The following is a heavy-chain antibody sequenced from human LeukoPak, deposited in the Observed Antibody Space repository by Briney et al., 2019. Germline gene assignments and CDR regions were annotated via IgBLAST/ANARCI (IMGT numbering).Heavy chain of an antibody. J-gene: IGHJ6*03. CDR1: GYTFTSYG. CDR3: ATASPVLDSSSTRRGYYYYYYMDV. CDR2: ISAYNGNT. D-gene: IGHD6-6*01. V-gene: IGHV1-18*01. Sequence: GASVKVSCKASGYTFTSYGISWVRQAPGQGLKWMGWISAYNGNTNYAQKLQGRVTMTTDTSTSTAYMELRSLRSDDTAVYYCATASPVLDSSSTRRGYYYYYYMDVWGKGTTVTVSS.